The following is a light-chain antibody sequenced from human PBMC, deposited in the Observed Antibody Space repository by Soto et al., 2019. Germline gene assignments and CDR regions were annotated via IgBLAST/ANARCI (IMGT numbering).Light chain of an antibody. Sequence: ETVLPQSPATLSVSPGERATLSCKASQRVTTNLAWYQQKPGQVPRILIYGASTRASGIPARFSGSGSGTEFTLSISSLQSEDFAIYHCQQYHSWPHTFGQGTKLEIK. CDR3: QQYHSWPHT. CDR2: GAS. J-gene: IGKJ2*01. V-gene: IGKV3-15*01. CDR1: QRVTTN.